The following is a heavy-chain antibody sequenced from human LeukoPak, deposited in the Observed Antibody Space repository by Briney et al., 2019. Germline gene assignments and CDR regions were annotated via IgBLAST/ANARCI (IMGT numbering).Heavy chain of an antibody. CDR3: ASTNRLDY. D-gene: IGHD2/OR15-2a*01. V-gene: IGHV3-15*04. CDR2: IESTTDGETT. Sequence: GGSLRLSCEASGFTFPKAWMTWVRQAPGKGLEWVGHIESTTDGETTDYAAPVKGRFTISRDNAKNTLFLQMNSLRVEDTAVYYCASTNRLDYWGQGTLVTVSS. J-gene: IGHJ4*02. CDR1: GFTFPKAW.